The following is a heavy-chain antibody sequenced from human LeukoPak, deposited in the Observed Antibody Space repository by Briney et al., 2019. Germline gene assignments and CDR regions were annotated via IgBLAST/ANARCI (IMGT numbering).Heavy chain of an antibody. CDR1: GYSFTSYW. J-gene: IGHJ5*02. CDR3: ARSQLTYYDFWSGYYGGWFDP. D-gene: IGHD3-3*01. V-gene: IGHV5-51*01. CDR2: IYPGDSDT. Sequence: GESLKISCKGSGYSFTSYWIGWVRQMPGKGLEWMGIIYPGDSDTRYSPSLQGQVTISADKSISTAYLQWSSLKASDTAMYYCARSQLTYYDFWSGYYGGWFDPWGQGTLVTVSS.